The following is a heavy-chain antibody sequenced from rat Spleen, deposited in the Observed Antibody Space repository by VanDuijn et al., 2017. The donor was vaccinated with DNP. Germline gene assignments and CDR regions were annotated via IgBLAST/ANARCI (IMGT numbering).Heavy chain of an antibody. CDR2: ISSGGDT. Sequence: VQLKESGPGLAQPSQTLSLTCTVSGYSLTSYGVSWARQPPGKGLEWIATISSGGDTYYNSVLKSRLSISRDTSKNQVFLKMNSLQTEDTAMYFCARYYGYNYYAMDAWGQGTSVTVSS. V-gene: IGHV2S12*01. CDR3: ARYYGYNYYAMDA. D-gene: IGHD1-9*01. J-gene: IGHJ4*01. CDR1: GYSLTSYG.